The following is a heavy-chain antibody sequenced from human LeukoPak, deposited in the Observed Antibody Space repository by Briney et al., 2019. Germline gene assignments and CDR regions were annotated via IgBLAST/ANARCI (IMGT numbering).Heavy chain of an antibody. CDR1: GYTFTGYY. V-gene: IGHV1-2*02. J-gene: IGHJ4*02. D-gene: IGHD3-22*01. CDR2: INPNSGGT. CDR3: ARDDYYDSSGYYRN. Sequence: GASVKVSCKASGYTFTGYYMHWVRQAPGQGLECMGWINPNSGGTNYAQKFQGRVTMTRDTSISTAYMELSRLRSDDTAMYYCARDDYYDSSGYYRNWGQGTLVTVSS.